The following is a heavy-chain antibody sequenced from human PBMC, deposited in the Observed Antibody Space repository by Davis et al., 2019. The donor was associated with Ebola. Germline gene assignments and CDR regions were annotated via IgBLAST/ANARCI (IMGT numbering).Heavy chain of an antibody. J-gene: IGHJ6*02. CDR2: INPNDGRT. Sequence: AASVKVSCKASGYTFTNYYMHWVRQAPGQGLEWMGMINPNDGRTIYAQKFQGRVTITRDRSMSTAYMELSSLRSEDTAMYYCASSGWYLAPNYYGMDVWGQGTTVTVSS. D-gene: IGHD6-19*01. V-gene: IGHV1-46*01. CDR3: ASSGWYLAPNYYGMDV. CDR1: GYTFTNYY.